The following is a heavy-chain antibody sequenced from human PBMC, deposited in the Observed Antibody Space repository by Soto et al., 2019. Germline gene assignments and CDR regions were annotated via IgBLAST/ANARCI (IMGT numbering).Heavy chain of an antibody. CDR3: ARRRSSWYYYGMDV. CDR2: ISSSSSYI. V-gene: IGHV3-21*01. J-gene: IGHJ6*02. D-gene: IGHD6-13*01. Sequence: GGSLRLSCAASGFTFSSYSMNWVRQAPGKGLEWVSSISSSSSYIYYADSVKGRFTISRDNAKNSLYLQMNSLRAEDTAVYYCARRRSSWYYYGMDVWGQGTTVTVS. CDR1: GFTFSSYS.